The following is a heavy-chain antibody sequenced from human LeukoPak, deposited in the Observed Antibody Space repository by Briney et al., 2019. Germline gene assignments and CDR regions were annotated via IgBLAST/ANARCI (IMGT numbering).Heavy chain of an antibody. V-gene: IGHV3-33*01. CDR3: ARDVEGGGGYFDY. CDR2: IWYDGSNK. D-gene: IGHD2-15*01. CDR1: GFTFSSYG. J-gene: IGHJ4*02. Sequence: GGSLRLSCAASGFTFSSYGMHWVRQAPGKGLEWVAVIWYDGSNKYYADSVKGRFTISRDNSKNTLYLQMNSLRAEDTAVYYCARDVEGGGGYFDYWGQGTLVTVSS.